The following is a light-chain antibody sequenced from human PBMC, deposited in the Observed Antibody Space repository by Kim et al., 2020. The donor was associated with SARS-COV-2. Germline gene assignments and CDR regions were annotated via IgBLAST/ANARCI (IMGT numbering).Light chain of an antibody. J-gene: IGKJ2*01. CDR1: QSITSW. Sequence: SAAVGDRVTITCRASQSITSWLAWYQQKPGKAPKLLLYMASTLQSGVPSRFSGSGSGTEFTLTISSLHPDDSATYYCQQYNNYPVTFGQGTKLEIK. CDR2: MAS. CDR3: QQYNNYPVT. V-gene: IGKV1-5*03.